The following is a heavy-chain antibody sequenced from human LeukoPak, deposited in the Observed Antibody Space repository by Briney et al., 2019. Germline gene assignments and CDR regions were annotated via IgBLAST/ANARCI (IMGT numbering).Heavy chain of an antibody. D-gene: IGHD6-13*01. J-gene: IGHJ4*02. CDR1: GGSISSSY. V-gene: IGHV4-4*07. CDR2: IYTSGST. CDR3: AREGIAAAGTVFI. Sequence: SETLSLTCSVSGGSISSSYLNWIRQPPGKGLEWIGRIYTSGSTNYNPSLKSRVTMSVDTSKNQFSLKLSSVTAADTAVYYCAREGIAAAGTVFIWGQGTLVTVSS.